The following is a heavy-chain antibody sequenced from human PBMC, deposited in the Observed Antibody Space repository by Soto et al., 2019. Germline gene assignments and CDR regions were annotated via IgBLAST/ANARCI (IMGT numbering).Heavy chain of an antibody. D-gene: IGHD3-10*01. Sequence: EVQLVESGGGLVKPGGSLRLSCAASGFTFSSYSMNWVRQAPGKGLEWVSSISSSSSYIYYADSVKGRFTISRDNGKNSPYLQMNGLRAEDTGVYYCARDTYYYGSGSYSPWGQGTMVTVSS. J-gene: IGHJ5*02. CDR1: GFTFSSYS. CDR2: ISSSSSYI. V-gene: IGHV3-21*01. CDR3: ARDTYYYGSGSYSP.